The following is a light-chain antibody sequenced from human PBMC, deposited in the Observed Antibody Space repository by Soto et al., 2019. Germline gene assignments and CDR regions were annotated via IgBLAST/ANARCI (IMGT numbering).Light chain of an antibody. CDR3: QSYDSSLWV. Sequence: NFMLTQPHSVSESPGKTVTISCTRSSGSIASNYVQWYQQRPGGAPTTVIYEDNQRPSGVPDRFSGSIDSSSNSASLTISGLKTEDEADYYCQSYDSSLWVFGGGTQLTVL. CDR1: SGSIASNY. V-gene: IGLV6-57*03. J-gene: IGLJ3*02. CDR2: EDN.